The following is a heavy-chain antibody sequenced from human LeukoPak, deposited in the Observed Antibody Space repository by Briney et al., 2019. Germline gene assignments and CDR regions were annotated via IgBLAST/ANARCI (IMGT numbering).Heavy chain of an antibody. CDR1: GFTFDDYA. Sequence: SLRLSCAASGFTFDDYAMHWVRQAPGKGLEWVSGISWNSGSIGYADSVKGRSTISRDNAKNSLYLQMNSLRAEDTAVYYCARGAHSYCGGDCYSVYWGQGTLVTVSS. V-gene: IGHV3-9*01. CDR2: ISWNSGSI. J-gene: IGHJ4*02. CDR3: ARGAHSYCGGDCYSVY. D-gene: IGHD2-21*01.